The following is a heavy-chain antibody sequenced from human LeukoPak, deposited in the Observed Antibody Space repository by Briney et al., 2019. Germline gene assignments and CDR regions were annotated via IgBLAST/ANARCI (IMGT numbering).Heavy chain of an antibody. V-gene: IGHV3-23*01. CDR1: GFTFRDAA. J-gene: IGHJ3*01. CDR3: VGDIELST. Sequence: GGSLRLSCAASGFTFRDAAMTWVRQAPGKGLERVSLISSSGANTYYADSVKGRFTISRDNSRNTLSLHMTSLRVEDTAIYYCVGDIELSTWGLGTLVTVSS. CDR2: ISSSGANT. D-gene: IGHD5-12*01.